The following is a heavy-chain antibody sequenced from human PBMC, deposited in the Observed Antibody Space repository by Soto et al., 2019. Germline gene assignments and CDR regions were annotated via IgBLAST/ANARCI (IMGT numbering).Heavy chain of an antibody. Sequence: RASVKVSCKASGYTFTNHGISWVRQAPGQGLEWMGWVSGYNDKTKSAQKFKDRVTMTTGTSTSTAYMELRSLRSDDTAVYYCARDFYPLAYFFDYWGQGTLVTVSS. CDR1: GYTFTNHG. V-gene: IGHV1-18*04. CDR2: VSGYNDKT. J-gene: IGHJ4*02. CDR3: ARDFYPLAYFFDY.